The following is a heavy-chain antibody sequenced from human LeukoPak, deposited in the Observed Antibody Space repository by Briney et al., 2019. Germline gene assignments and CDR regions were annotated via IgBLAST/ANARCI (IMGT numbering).Heavy chain of an antibody. J-gene: IGHJ6*02. CDR2: ISYDGSNK. V-gene: IGHV3-30-3*01. Sequence: GGSLRLSCAASGFTFSSYAMHWVRQAPGKGLEWVAVISYDGSNKYYADSVKGRFTISRDNSKNTLYLQMNSLRAEATAVYYCARASPTTVTTIYGMDVWGQGTPVTVSS. CDR3: ARASPTTVTTIYGMDV. CDR1: GFTFSSYA. D-gene: IGHD4-17*01.